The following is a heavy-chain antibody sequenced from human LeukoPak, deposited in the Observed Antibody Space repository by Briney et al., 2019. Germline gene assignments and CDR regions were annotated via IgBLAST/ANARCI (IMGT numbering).Heavy chain of an antibody. CDR3: ARDPQYYDILTGYYPDYFDY. Sequence: KPGGSLRLSCAASGFTFSSYSMNWVRQAPGKGLEWVSSISSIISYIYYADSVKGRFTISRDNAKNSLYLQMNSLRAEDTAVYYCARDPQYYDILTGYYPDYFDYWGQGTLVTVSS. D-gene: IGHD3-9*01. V-gene: IGHV3-21*01. CDR1: GFTFSSYS. J-gene: IGHJ4*02. CDR2: ISSIISYI.